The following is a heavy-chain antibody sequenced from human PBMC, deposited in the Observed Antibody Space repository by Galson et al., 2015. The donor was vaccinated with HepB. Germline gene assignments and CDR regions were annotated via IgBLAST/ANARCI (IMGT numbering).Heavy chain of an antibody. J-gene: IGHJ6*03. D-gene: IGHD5-12*01. V-gene: IGHV3-30*18. CDR1: GFTFSSYG. Sequence: SLRLSCAASGFTFSSYGMHWVRQAPGKGLEWVALISYDGSNKFYADSVKGRFTISRDNSKNTLYLQMNSLRAEDTAVYYCAKDLVATIRARNYYYYYYMDVWGKGTTVTVSS. CDR2: ISYDGSNK. CDR3: AKDLVATIRARNYYYYYYMDV.